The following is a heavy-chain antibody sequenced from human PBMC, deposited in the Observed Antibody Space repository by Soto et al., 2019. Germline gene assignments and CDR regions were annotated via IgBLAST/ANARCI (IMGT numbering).Heavy chain of an antibody. CDR2: IKSKTDGGTT. Sequence: EVQLVESGGGLVKPGGSLRLSCAASGFTFSNAWMNWVRQAPGKGLEWVGRIKSKTDGGTTDYAAPVKGRFTISRDDSKNTLYLQMNSLKTEYTAVYYCTARYYYDSSGYYSRAFDIWGQGTMVTVSS. V-gene: IGHV3-15*07. D-gene: IGHD3-22*01. CDR1: GFTFSNAW. J-gene: IGHJ3*02. CDR3: TARYYYDSSGYYSRAFDI.